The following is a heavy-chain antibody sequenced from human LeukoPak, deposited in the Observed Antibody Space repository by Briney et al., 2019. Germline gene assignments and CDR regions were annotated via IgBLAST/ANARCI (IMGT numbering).Heavy chain of an antibody. CDR3: AVLGSYYYYGMDV. Sequence: GASVKVSCKASGYTFTGYYMHWVRQAPGQGLEWMGWINPDSGGTNYAQKFQGRVTMTRDTSISTAYMELSRLRSDDTAVYYCAVLGSYYYYGMDVWGQGTTVTVSS. CDR2: INPDSGGT. V-gene: IGHV1-2*02. D-gene: IGHD1-26*01. CDR1: GYTFTGYY. J-gene: IGHJ6*02.